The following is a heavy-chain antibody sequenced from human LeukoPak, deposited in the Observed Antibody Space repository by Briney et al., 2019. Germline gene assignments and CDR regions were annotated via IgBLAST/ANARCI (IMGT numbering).Heavy chain of an antibody. Sequence: PGESLKISCKGSGYSLASYWVGWVRQMPGKGLEWMGIIYPGNSDTRYSPSFQGQVTISADKSISTAFLQWSSLKASDTAMYYCATLYSSTWPIYWGQGTLVTVSS. CDR2: IYPGNSDT. CDR1: GYSLASYW. J-gene: IGHJ4*02. CDR3: ATLYSSTWPIY. D-gene: IGHD6-13*01. V-gene: IGHV5-51*01.